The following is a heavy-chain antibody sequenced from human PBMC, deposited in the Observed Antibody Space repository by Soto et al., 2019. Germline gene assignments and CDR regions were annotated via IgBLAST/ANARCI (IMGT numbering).Heavy chain of an antibody. D-gene: IGHD5-18*01. Sequence: SETLSLTGAVYGGSFSGYYWTWIRQAPGKGLEWIGEVIHSGSTTYNPSLKSRVTISVDTSKNQCSLNLRYVTAADTDVYYCARRVETTSFCFDPWGQGTMVTVSS. CDR1: GGSFSGYY. J-gene: IGHJ5*02. V-gene: IGHV4-34*12. CDR2: VIHSGST. CDR3: ARRVETTSFCFDP.